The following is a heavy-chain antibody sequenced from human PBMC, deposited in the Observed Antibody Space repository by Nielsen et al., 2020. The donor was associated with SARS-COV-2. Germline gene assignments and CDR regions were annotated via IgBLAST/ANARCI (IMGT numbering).Heavy chain of an antibody. CDR3: TKGAYYDILTGFLA. D-gene: IGHD3-9*01. CDR2: ISGSGGST. Sequence: GGSLRLSCAASGFTFGSYAMSRVRQAPGKGLEWVSAISGSGGSTYYADSVKGRFTISRDNSKNTLYLQMNSLRPEDTALYYCTKGAYYDILTGFLAWGQGTLVTVSS. V-gene: IGHV3-23*01. CDR1: GFTFGSYA. J-gene: IGHJ5*02.